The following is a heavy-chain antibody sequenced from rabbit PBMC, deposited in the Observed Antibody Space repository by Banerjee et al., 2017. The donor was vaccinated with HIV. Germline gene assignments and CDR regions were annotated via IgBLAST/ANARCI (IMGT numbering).Heavy chain of an antibody. CDR1: GFSFSSGYD. V-gene: IGHV1S43*01. CDR3: ARDRSAGYGTYGYYYGMDL. D-gene: IGHD7-1*01. CDR2: IYTGSSGST. Sequence: QSLEESGGDLVKPGASLTLTCTASGFSFSSGYDMCWVRQAPGKGLEWIACIYTGSSGSTRYASWVNGRFTISRSTSLNTVDLKMTSLTAADTATYFCARDRSAGYGTYGYYYGMDLWGPGTLVTVS. J-gene: IGHJ6*01.